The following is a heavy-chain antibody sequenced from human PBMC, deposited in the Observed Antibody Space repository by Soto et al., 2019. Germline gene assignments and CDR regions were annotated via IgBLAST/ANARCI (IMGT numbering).Heavy chain of an antibody. D-gene: IGHD6-6*01. CDR3: ASCATLAPAYYYGMDV. CDR2: IYSGGST. V-gene: IGHV3-53*01. CDR1: GFTVSSNY. J-gene: IGHJ6*02. Sequence: GGSLRLSCAASGFTVSSNYMSWVRQAPGKGLEWVSVIYSGGSTYYADSVKGRFTISRDNSKNPLYLQMNSLGAEDTAVYYCASCATLAPAYYYGMDVWGQGTTVTVSS.